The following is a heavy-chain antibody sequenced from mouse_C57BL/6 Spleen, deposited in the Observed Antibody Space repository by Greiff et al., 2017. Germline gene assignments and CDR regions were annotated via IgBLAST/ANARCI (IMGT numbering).Heavy chain of an antibody. CDR2: IWGDGST. D-gene: IGHD1-1*01. CDR1: GFSLTSYG. Sequence: VQLQQSGPGLVAPSQSLSITCTVSGFSLTSYGVSWVRQPPGKGLEWLGVIWGDGSTNYHSALISRLSISKDNSKSQVFLKLNSLQTDDTATYYWASLITTVVEGAMDYWGQGTSVTVSS. J-gene: IGHJ4*01. CDR3: ASLITTVVEGAMDY. V-gene: IGHV2-3*01.